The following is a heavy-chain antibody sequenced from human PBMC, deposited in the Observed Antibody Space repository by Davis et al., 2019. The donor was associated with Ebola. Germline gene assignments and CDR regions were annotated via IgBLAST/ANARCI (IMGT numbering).Heavy chain of an antibody. Sequence: ASVKVSCKASGYTFTNYQMHWVRQAPGQGLEWMGMTYPSGDRAIYAQTFQGRVTVTRDTSTTTVYMDLSSLRSEDTALYYCTTPGGQDSGYDVFDIWGQGTMVTVSS. CDR1: GYTFTNYQ. J-gene: IGHJ3*02. CDR2: TYPSGDRA. D-gene: IGHD5-12*01. V-gene: IGHV1-46*03. CDR3: TTPGGQDSGYDVFDI.